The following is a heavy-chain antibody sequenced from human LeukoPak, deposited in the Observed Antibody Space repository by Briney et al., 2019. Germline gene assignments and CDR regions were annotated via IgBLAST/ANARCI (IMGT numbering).Heavy chain of an antibody. CDR3: AKDCGLYLSSPIDY. CDR2: ISTGSERI. Sequence: GPLRLSCAASGFTFTNYAMNWVRQAPGKGLEWVSCISTGSERIYYADSMKGRFTISRDNSKNSPYLQINSLRAEDTALYYFAKDCGLYLSSPIDYWGQRTLVTVSS. J-gene: IGHJ4*02. CDR1: GFTFTNYA. D-gene: IGHD2-8*01. V-gene: IGHV3-23*01.